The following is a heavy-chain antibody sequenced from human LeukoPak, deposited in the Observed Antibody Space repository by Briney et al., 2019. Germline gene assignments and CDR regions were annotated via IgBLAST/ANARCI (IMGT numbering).Heavy chain of an antibody. CDR1: GGSMSSGYYY. V-gene: IGHV4-61*02. Sequence: TLSLTCTVSGGSMSSGYYYWSWIRQPAGKGLEWIGRIYTSGSTNYNPSLKSRVTMSVDTSKNQFSLKLSSVTAADTAVYYCARGGSSMGSGYYHDYWGQGTLVTVSS. J-gene: IGHJ4*02. D-gene: IGHD3-22*01. CDR2: IYTSGST. CDR3: ARGGSSMGSGYYHDY.